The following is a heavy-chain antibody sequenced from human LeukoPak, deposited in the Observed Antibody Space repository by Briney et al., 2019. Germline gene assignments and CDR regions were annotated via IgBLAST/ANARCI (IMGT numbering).Heavy chain of an antibody. V-gene: IGHV1-18*01. CDR3: ARHESGYDFFFDY. D-gene: IGHD5-12*01. J-gene: IGHJ4*02. CDR2: ISAYNGYT. Sequence: ASVKASCKASGYTFTSYDISWVRQARGQGLEWMGWISAYNGYTNYAQMLQGRVTMTTDTSTSTAYLELRSLRSDDTAVYYCARHESGYDFFFDYWGQGTLVTVSS. CDR1: GYTFTSYD.